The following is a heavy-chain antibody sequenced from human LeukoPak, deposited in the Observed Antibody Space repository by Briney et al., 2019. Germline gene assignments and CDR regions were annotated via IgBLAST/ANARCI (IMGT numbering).Heavy chain of an antibody. J-gene: IGHJ6*03. D-gene: IGHD1-7*01. CDR1: GGSISSYY. CDR2: IYYSGST. V-gene: IGHV4-59*01. Sequence: SETLSLTCTVSGGSISSYYWSWIRQPPGKGLEWIGYIYYSGSTNYNPSLKSRVTISVDTSKNQFSLKLSSVTAADTAVYYCARGNWNYFNLYYYYYMDVWGHGTTVTVSS. CDR3: ARGNWNYFNLYYYYYMDV.